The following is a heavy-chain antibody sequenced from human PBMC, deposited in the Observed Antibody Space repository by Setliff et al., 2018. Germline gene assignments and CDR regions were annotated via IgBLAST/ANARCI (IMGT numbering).Heavy chain of an antibody. V-gene: IGHV4-59*01. J-gene: IGHJ4*02. CDR3: ARHRGASFDS. CDR1: GGFFTGFY. Sequence: NPSETLSLTCPVSGGFFTGFYWSWLRQSPGKGPEWIGYVHYSGSTLYTPSLKSRVTISLDTSKNQINLSLSSLTAADTAVYYCARHRGASFDSWGQGVLVTVSS. D-gene: IGHD3-10*01. CDR2: VHYSGST.